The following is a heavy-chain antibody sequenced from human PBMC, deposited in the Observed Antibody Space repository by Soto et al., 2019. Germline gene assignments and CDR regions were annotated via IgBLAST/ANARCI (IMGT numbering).Heavy chain of an antibody. V-gene: IGHV3-33*01. J-gene: IGHJ4*02. CDR3: ASWLQLSNYPYYFDY. Sequence: GGSLRLSCAASGFTFSSYGMHWVRQAPGKGLEWVAVIWYDGSNKYYADSVKGRFTISRDNSKNTLYLQMNSLRAEDTAVYYCASWLQLSNYPYYFDYWGQGTLVTVSS. CDR1: GFTFSSYG. CDR2: IWYDGSNK. D-gene: IGHD5-12*01.